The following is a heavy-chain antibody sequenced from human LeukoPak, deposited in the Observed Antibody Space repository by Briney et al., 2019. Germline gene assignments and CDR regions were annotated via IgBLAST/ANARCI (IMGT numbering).Heavy chain of an antibody. CDR2: FDPEDGET. V-gene: IGHV1-24*01. CDR1: GYTPTELS. J-gene: IGHJ5*02. Sequence: ASVKVSCKVSGYTPTELSMHWVRQAPGKGLEWMGGFDPEDGETIYAQKFQGRVTMTEDTSTDTAYMELSSLRSEDTAVYYCATVGYDILTGSDWFDPWGQGTLVTVSS. CDR3: ATVGYDILTGSDWFDP. D-gene: IGHD3-9*01.